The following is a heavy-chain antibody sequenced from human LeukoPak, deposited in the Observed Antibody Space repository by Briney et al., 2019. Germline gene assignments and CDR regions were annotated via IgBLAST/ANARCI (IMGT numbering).Heavy chain of an antibody. J-gene: IGHJ6*03. V-gene: IGHV4-30-4*07. CDR1: GGSISSGGYS. CDR3: ARDRRYYDSSGYLYYYYYMDV. D-gene: IGHD3-22*01. CDR2: IYYSGST. Sequence: PSQTLSLTCAVSGGSISSGGYSWSWIRQPPGKGLEWIGYIYYSGSTNYNPSLKSRVTMSVDTSKNQFSLKLSSVTAADTAVYYCARDRRYYDSSGYLYYYYYMDVWGKGTTVTISS.